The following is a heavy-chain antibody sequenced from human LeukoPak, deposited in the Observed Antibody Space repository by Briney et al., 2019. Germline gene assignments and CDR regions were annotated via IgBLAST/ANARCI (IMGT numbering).Heavy chain of an antibody. CDR2: IDYSGST. CDR3: AREGGTVTTSDDAFDI. CDR1: GGSISSYY. V-gene: IGHV4-59*01. D-gene: IGHD4-17*01. J-gene: IGHJ3*02. Sequence: SETLSLTCTVSGGSISSYYWSWIRQPPGKGLEWIGYIDYSGSTNYNPSLKSRVTISVDTSKNQFSLKLSSVTAADTAVYYCAREGGTVTTSDDAFDIWGQGTMVTVSS.